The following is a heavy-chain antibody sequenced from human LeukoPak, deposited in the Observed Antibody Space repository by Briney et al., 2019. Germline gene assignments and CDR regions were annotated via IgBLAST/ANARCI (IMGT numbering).Heavy chain of an antibody. Sequence: SVKVSCKASGGTFSSYAISWERQAPGQGLEWMGRIIPILGIANYAQKFQGRVTITADKSTSTAYMELSSLRSEDTAVYYCARDAGDSSGYYYYWGQGTLATVSS. CDR2: IIPILGIA. CDR1: GGTFSSYA. D-gene: IGHD3-22*01. V-gene: IGHV1-69*04. J-gene: IGHJ4*02. CDR3: ARDAGDSSGYYYY.